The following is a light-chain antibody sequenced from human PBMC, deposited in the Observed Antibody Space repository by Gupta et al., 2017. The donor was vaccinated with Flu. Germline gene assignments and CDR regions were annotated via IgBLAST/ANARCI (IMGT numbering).Light chain of an antibody. Sequence: PATLSLSPGERATLSCRASQSVTRNLAWYQQKPGQGPRLLIYGASTRASTIPARFSGSGSETEFTLTISSLQSEDSAVYFCQQYNNWPLAFGGGTKVEIK. CDR1: QSVTRN. CDR2: GAS. J-gene: IGKJ4*01. CDR3: QQYNNWPLA. V-gene: IGKV3-15*01.